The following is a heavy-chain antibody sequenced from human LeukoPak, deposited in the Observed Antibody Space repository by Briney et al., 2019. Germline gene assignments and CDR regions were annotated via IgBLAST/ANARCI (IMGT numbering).Heavy chain of an antibody. J-gene: IGHJ4*02. V-gene: IGHV4-4*02. CDR2: IYHSGGT. D-gene: IGHD2-2*01. CDR1: GDSISSDNW. Sequence: SETLSLTCAVSGDSISSDNWWSWVRQPPGRGPEWLGQIYHSGGTMYNPSLESRVTMSLDKSMNHFSLKLSSMTAADTAVYYCARDPVPGLGVYLDYWGQGILVTVSS. CDR3: ARDPVPGLGVYLDY.